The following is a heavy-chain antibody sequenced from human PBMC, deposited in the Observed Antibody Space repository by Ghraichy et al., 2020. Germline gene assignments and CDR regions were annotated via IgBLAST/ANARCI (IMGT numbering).Heavy chain of an antibody. V-gene: IGHV1-24*01. D-gene: IGHD3-3*01. CDR2: FDREDGET. J-gene: IGHJ4*02. Sequence: ASVKVSCNISGYSLIELSIHWVRQTPGKGLEWMGSFDREDGETIHAQKFQGRVTMTEDTSTDTTYMELRSLRSEDTAVYYCAIFSLEAPYYWGQRTLVTVSS. CDR1: GYSLIELS. CDR3: AIFSLEAPYY.